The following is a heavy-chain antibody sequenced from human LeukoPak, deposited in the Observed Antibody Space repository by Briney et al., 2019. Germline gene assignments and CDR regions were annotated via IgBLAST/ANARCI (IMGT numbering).Heavy chain of an antibody. CDR2: IDTSSTTM. Sequence: GGSLRLSCAASGLTFSKYSMTWVRQAPGKGLEWVSFIDTSSTTMYYTDSVKGRFTISRDNAKNSLYLQMNSLRAVDTAVYYCARTAPNINCSSASCYTDGGYYYYYMDVWGKGTTVTVSS. J-gene: IGHJ6*03. CDR1: GLTFSKYS. V-gene: IGHV3-48*04. D-gene: IGHD2-2*02. CDR3: ARTAPNINCSSASCYTDGGYYYYYMDV.